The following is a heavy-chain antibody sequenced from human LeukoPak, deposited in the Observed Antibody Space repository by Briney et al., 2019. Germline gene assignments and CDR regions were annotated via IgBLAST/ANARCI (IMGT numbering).Heavy chain of an antibody. J-gene: IGHJ5*02. CDR2: ISDSGST. D-gene: IGHD3-3*01. Sequence: PSETLSLTCSVSGASMNGHYWTWIRLSPGKGLEWIGYISDSGSTSYNPSLRSRVIMALGASKTEFSLRLNSVTVADTAVYYCARVFRGAVTSNWFDPWGQGTLVTVSS. CDR1: GASMNGHY. CDR3: ARVFRGAVTSNWFDP. V-gene: IGHV4-59*11.